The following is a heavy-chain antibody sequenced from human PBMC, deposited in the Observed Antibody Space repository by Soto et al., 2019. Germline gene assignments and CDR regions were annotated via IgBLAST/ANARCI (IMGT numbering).Heavy chain of an antibody. D-gene: IGHD1-26*01. V-gene: IGHV4-4*02. CDR2: TYHVGIP. Sequence: VQLRQSGPGLVKPSGTLSLTCTVSGGSISSSNWWTWVRQAPGKGLEWIGDTYHVGIPCYNPSLEWRLSSPVDKANNPFFLTLTSLTASFAAMSYAATLPPPVVVSVLPIPTWGRGTQVTVSS. CDR1: GGSISSSNW. J-gene: IGHJ4*02. CDR3: ATLPPPVVVSVLPIPT.